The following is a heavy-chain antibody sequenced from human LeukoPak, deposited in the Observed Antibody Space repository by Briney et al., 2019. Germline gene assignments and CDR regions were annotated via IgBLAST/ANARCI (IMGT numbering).Heavy chain of an antibody. V-gene: IGHV3-33*01. Sequence: GGSLRLSCAASGVTFSIYGMHWVRQAPGKGLEWWVVIWYDGSNKYYADSVKGRFTISRDNSKNTLYLQMNSLRDEDTAVYYCARDGVTYCGGDCYLDYWGQGTLVTVSS. J-gene: IGHJ4*02. CDR2: IWYDGSNK. D-gene: IGHD2-21*02. CDR1: GVTFSIYG. CDR3: ARDGVTYCGGDCYLDY.